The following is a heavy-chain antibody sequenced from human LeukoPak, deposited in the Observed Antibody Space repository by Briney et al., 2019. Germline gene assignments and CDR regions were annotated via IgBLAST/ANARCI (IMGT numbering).Heavy chain of an antibody. Sequence: GRSLRLSCAASGFTFSSYAMHWVRQAPGKGLEWVAVISYDGSNKYYADSVKGRFTISRDNSKNTLYLQMNSLRAEDTAVYYCAREGRSGYPFFFDYWGQGTLVTVSS. CDR3: AREGRSGYPFFFDY. V-gene: IGHV3-30-3*01. D-gene: IGHD3-3*01. CDR2: ISYDGSNK. CDR1: GFTFSSYA. J-gene: IGHJ4*02.